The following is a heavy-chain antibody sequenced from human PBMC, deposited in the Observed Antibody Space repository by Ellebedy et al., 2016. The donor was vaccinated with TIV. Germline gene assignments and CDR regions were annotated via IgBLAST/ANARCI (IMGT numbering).Heavy chain of an antibody. Sequence: ASVKVSCXASGYTFTSYGISWVRQAPGQGLEWMGWISAYNGNTNYAQKLQGRVTMTTDTSTSTAYMELRSLRSDDTAVYYCARFTGGSGPAAMLGYDFGSGLHYYYGMDVWGQGTTVTVSS. J-gene: IGHJ6*02. CDR1: GYTFTSYG. CDR2: ISAYNGNT. CDR3: ARFTGGSGPAAMLGYDFGSGLHYYYGMDV. D-gene: IGHD3-3*01. V-gene: IGHV1-18*01.